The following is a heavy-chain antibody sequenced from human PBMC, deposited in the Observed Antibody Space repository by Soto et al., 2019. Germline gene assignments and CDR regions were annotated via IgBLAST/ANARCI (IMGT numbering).Heavy chain of an antibody. CDR1: GDPIGSGDFY. J-gene: IGHJ4*01. V-gene: IGHV4-30-4*01. CDR3: ARDLIVFDTTGFHF. CDR2: IHHSGTT. Sequence: QVLLQESGPGLVKASQTLSLDCTVSGDPIGSGDFYWTWIRQTPERGLEWIGNIHHSGTTSYNPSLGSRLSISMDTSRNVFSLGLTSVTVADTAVYFCARDLIVFDTTGFHFWGRGILVSV. D-gene: IGHD3-9*01.